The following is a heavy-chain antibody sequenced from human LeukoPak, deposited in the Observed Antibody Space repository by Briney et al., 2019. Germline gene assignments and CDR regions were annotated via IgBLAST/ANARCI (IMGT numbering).Heavy chain of an antibody. Sequence: PGGSLRLSCAASGFTFSSYSMNWVRQAPGKGLEWVSSISSSSSYIYYADSVKGRFTISRDNAKNSLYLQMNSLRAEDTAVYYCARDGNYYDSSGHYFVSTDYWGQGTLVTVSS. J-gene: IGHJ4*02. CDR3: ARDGNYYDSSGHYFVSTDY. D-gene: IGHD3-22*01. V-gene: IGHV3-21*01. CDR2: ISSSSSYI. CDR1: GFTFSSYS.